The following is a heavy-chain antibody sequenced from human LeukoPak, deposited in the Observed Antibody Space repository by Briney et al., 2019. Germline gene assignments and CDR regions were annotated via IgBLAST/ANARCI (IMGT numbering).Heavy chain of an antibody. CDR3: AREFSYYGSGKYGMDV. V-gene: IGHV1-69*13. D-gene: IGHD3-10*01. Sequence: SVKVSCKASGSTFSSYAISWVRQAPGQGLEWMGGIIPIFGTANYAQKFQGRVTITADESTSTAYMELSSLRSEDTAVYYCAREFSYYGSGKYGMDVWGQGTTVTVSS. J-gene: IGHJ6*02. CDR2: IIPIFGTA. CDR1: GSTFSSYA.